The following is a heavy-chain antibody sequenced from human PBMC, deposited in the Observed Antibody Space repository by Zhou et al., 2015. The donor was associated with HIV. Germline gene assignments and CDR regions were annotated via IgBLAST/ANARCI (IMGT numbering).Heavy chain of an antibody. CDR3: ARDRGVPGPGNDFDY. J-gene: IGHJ4*02. D-gene: IGHD1-26*01. Sequence: QVQLVQSGAEVKKPGASIKVSCKTSGYPFIDYYLHWVRQAPGQRLEWMGRIDPKSGGARYGHKFQGRVSMTRDTSITTLYLELSRLRSDDTALYYCARDRGVPGPGNDFDYWGQGTLVTVSS. CDR2: IDPKSGGA. CDR1: GYPFIDYY. V-gene: IGHV1-2*06.